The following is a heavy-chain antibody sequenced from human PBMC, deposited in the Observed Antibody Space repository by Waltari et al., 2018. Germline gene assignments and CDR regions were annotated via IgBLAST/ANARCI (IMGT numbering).Heavy chain of an antibody. V-gene: IGHV3-23*01. Sequence: VQLQESGPGLVKPSETLSLTCAVSGYSISSGYYWGWIRQPPGKWLEWVSAISGSGGSTYYADSVKGRFTISRDNSKNTLYLQMNSLRAEDTAVYYCAKEVGGPAQLDDPRWGQGTLVTVSS. CDR1: GYSISSGYY. D-gene: IGHD3-16*01. J-gene: IGHJ4*02. CDR2: ISGSGGST. CDR3: AKEVGGPAQLDDPR.